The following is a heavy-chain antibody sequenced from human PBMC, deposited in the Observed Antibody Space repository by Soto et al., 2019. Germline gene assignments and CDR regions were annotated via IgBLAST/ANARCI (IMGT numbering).Heavy chain of an antibody. V-gene: IGHV1-18*01. CDR2: ISLYSDGT. CDR1: GYTFSNYG. J-gene: IGHJ5*02. Sequence: ASVKVSCKTSGYTFSNYGITWVRQAPGQPLEWLGWISLYSDGTNYAQKFQGRVSMTTDTSTTTAYMELRSLRSDDTAVYYCARVVTGAEGWFGPWGQGNLVTVSS. CDR3: ARVVTGAEGWFGP. D-gene: IGHD2-2*01.